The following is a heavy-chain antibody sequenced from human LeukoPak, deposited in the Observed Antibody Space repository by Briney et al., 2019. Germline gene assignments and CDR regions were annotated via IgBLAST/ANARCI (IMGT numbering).Heavy chain of an antibody. CDR3: ATQRSSYTRV. Sequence: PGGSLRLSCAASGFTFSTFAMIWVRQPPGKGLEWVSSIFPSGGEIHYADSVRGRFTISRDNSKSTLSLQMNSLRAEDTAIYYCATQRSSYTRVWGQGTLVTVSS. V-gene: IGHV3-23*01. D-gene: IGHD3-22*01. J-gene: IGHJ4*02. CDR2: IFPSGGEI. CDR1: GFTFSTFA.